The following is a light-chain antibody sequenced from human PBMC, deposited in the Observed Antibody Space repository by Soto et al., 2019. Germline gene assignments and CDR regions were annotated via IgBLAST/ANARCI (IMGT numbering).Light chain of an antibody. CDR2: GAS. V-gene: IGKV3-15*01. CDR1: QSVSSN. Sequence: EIVMTQSPATLSVSPGERATLSCRASQSVSSNLAWYQQKPGQAPRLLIYGASTRATGIPARFSGSGSGTEFTLTISSLQSEDFAVYYCQQYNNWPVMYTFGQGNKLAIK. J-gene: IGKJ2*01. CDR3: QQYNNWPVMYT.